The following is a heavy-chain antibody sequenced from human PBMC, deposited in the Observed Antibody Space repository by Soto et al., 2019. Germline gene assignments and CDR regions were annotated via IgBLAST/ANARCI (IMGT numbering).Heavy chain of an antibody. J-gene: IGHJ5*02. CDR2: IWYDGSNK. CDR1: GFTFSSYG. Sequence: QVQLVESGGGVVQPGRSLRLSCAASGFTFSSYGMHWVRQAPGKGLEWVAVIWYDGSNKYYADSVKGRFTISRDNSKNTLYLQMNSLRAEDTAVYYCARVGEGVNYGSSWFEPWGQGTLVTVSS. CDR3: ARVGEGVNYGSSWFEP. D-gene: IGHD1-7*01. V-gene: IGHV3-33*01.